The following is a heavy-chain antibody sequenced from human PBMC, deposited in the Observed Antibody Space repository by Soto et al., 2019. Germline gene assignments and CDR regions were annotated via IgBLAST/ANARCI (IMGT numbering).Heavy chain of an antibody. CDR2: ISGSGGST. V-gene: IGHV3-23*01. CDR1: GFTFSSYA. J-gene: IGHJ6*03. Sequence: GGSLRLSCAASGFTFSSYAMSWVRQAPGKGLEWVSAISGSGGSTYYADSVKGRFTISRDNSKNTLYLQMNSLGAEDTAVNYWANGLEVEYYYMDVWGKGTTVTVSS. D-gene: IGHD2-15*01. CDR3: ANGLEVEYYYMDV.